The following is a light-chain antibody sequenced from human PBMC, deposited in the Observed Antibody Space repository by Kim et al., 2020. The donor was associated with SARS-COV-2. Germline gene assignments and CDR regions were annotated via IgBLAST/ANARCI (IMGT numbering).Light chain of an antibody. CDR1: NIGSQN. J-gene: IGLJ3*02. CDR3: QVWDSNTAL. V-gene: IGLV3-9*01. CDR2: RNI. Sequence: SYELTQPLSVSVALGQTARITCGGNNIGSQNVHWYQQKPGQAPVLVIYRNINRPSGIPERFSGSNSGNTATLTITRAQVGDEAGYYCQVWDSNTALFGGGTQLTVL.